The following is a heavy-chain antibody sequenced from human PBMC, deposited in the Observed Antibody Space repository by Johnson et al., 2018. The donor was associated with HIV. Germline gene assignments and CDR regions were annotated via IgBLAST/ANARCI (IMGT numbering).Heavy chain of an antibody. CDR1: GFTFSSYA. J-gene: IGHJ3*02. V-gene: IGHV3-30*04. Sequence: QVQLVESGGGVVQPGRSLRLSCAASGFTFSSYAMHWVRQAPGKGLEWVAVISYDGSNKYYADSVKGRFTISRDNSKNTLYLQMNSQRAEDTAVYYCARDILEYSSSVPDAFDIWGQGTMVTVSS. CDR2: ISYDGSNK. CDR3: ARDILEYSSSVPDAFDI. D-gene: IGHD6-6*01.